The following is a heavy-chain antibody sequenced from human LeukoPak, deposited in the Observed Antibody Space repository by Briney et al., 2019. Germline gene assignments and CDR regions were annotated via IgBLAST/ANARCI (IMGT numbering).Heavy chain of an antibody. J-gene: IGHJ5*02. V-gene: IGHV1-18*01. CDR2: ISAYNGNT. D-gene: IGHD6-6*01. Sequence: ASVKVSCKASGYTFTSYGISWVRQAPGQGLEWMGRISAYNGNTNYAQKLQGRVTMTTDTSTSTAYMELRSLRSDDTAVYYCARVVGIAARRGAWFDPWGQGTLVTVSS. CDR3: ARVVGIAARRGAWFDP. CDR1: GYTFTSYG.